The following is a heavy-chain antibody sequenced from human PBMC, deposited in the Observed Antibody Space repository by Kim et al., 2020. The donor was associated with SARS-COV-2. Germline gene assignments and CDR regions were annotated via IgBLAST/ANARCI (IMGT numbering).Heavy chain of an antibody. V-gene: IGHV1-24*01. Sequence: KFQGRVTMTEDTSTDTAYMELSSLRSEDTAVYYCATGSLGVRGVITPFDYWGQGTLVTVSS. CDR3: ATGSLGVRGVITPFDY. D-gene: IGHD3-10*01. J-gene: IGHJ4*02.